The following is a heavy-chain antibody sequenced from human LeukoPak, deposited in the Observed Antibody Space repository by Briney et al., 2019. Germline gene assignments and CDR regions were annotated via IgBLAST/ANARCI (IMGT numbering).Heavy chain of an antibody. CDR2: ISAYNGNT. V-gene: IGHV1-18*01. CDR1: GYSFSSYG. Sequence: ASVKVSCKASGYSFSSYGISWVRQAPGQGLEYTGWISAYNGNTNFGQKVQGRVTMTTDTSTSTAYMELKHLRSDDTAVYYCARGGYKDADWDFDYWGQGTLVTVSS. J-gene: IGHJ4*02. CDR3: ARGGYKDADWDFDY. D-gene: IGHD5-24*01.